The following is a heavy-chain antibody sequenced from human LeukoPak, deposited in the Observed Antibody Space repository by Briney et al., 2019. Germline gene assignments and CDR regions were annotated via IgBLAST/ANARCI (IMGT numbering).Heavy chain of an antibody. J-gene: IGHJ5*02. V-gene: IGHV3-21*04. CDR2: ISSSSSYI. D-gene: IGHD6-13*01. Sequence: GGSLRLSCAASGFTFSSYSMNWVRRAPGKGLEWVSSISSSSSYIYYADSVKGRFTISRDNAKNSLYLQMNSLRAEDTAVYYCARVAAAGSWFDPWGQGTLVTVSS. CDR3: ARVAAAGSWFDP. CDR1: GFTFSSYS.